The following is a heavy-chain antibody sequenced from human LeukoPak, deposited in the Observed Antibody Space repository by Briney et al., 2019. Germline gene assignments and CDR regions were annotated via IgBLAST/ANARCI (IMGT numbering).Heavy chain of an antibody. V-gene: IGHV4-59*01. CDR2: IYYSGST. CDR3: ARDRGIAVFDY. Sequence: PSETLSLTCTVSGGSISSYYWSWIRQPPGKGLEWIGYIYYSGSTNYNPSLKSRVTISVDTSKNQFSLKLSSVTAADTAVYYCARDRGIAVFDYWGQRTLVTVSS. J-gene: IGHJ4*02. CDR1: GGSISSYY. D-gene: IGHD6-19*01.